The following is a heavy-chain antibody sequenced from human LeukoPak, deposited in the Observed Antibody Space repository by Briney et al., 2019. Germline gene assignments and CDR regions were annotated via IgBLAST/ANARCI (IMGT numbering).Heavy chain of an antibody. CDR2: INSDESIS. Sequence: GGSLRLSCAASGFTFSNYWMHWVRQAPNQGLMWVARINSDESISDYADSVHGRFTISRDNANNTLYLQMNGLRAEDTAVYFCARNGASSGRPYHLDYWGQGTLVTVSS. CDR1: GFTFSNYW. D-gene: IGHD6-19*01. V-gene: IGHV3-74*01. CDR3: ARNGASSGRPYHLDY. J-gene: IGHJ4*02.